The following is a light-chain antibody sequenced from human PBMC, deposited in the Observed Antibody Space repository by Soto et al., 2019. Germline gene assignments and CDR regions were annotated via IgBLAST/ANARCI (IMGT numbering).Light chain of an antibody. V-gene: IGKV3-15*01. J-gene: IGKJ4*01. CDR2: DTV. Sequence: EIVMTQSPATLSVSPGERATLSCRASQGIGGTLGWYQQKPGHSPRLLIYDTVIRATGVPARFSGSVSGTEFTLTITSLQSEDFAIYYCQHYTNWPLTFGGGNRVERK. CDR3: QHYTNWPLT. CDR1: QGIGGT.